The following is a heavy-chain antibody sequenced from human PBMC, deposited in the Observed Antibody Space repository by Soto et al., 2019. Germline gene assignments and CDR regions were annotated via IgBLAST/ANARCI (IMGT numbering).Heavy chain of an antibody. Sequence: QEQLVQSGAEVKKSGSSVKVYCKDTGGLFSSYAVSWVRQAPGQGLEWMGGIIPVFDTVYYAQKLQGRVTITADESTNTAYMELSSLRSEDTAMYYCARGGSGYVWFNELWGQGTLVTVSS. CDR2: IIPVFDTV. J-gene: IGHJ4*02. D-gene: IGHD3-22*01. V-gene: IGHV1-69*01. CDR1: GGLFSSYA. CDR3: ARGGSGYVWFNEL.